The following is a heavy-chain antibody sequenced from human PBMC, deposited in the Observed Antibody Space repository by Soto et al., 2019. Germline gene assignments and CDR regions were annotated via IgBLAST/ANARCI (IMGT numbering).Heavy chain of an antibody. D-gene: IGHD3-22*01. J-gene: IGHJ4*02. CDR2: IYYSGST. CDR1: GGSISSYY. CDR3: ARGVDDYYDSSGYYYYFDY. V-gene: IGHV4-59*01. Sequence: SETLSLTCTVSGGSISSYYWSWIRQPPGKGLEWIGYIYYSGSTNYNPSLKSRVTISVDTSKNQFSLKLSSVTAADTAVYYCARGVDDYYDSSGYYYYFDYWGQGPLVTVSS.